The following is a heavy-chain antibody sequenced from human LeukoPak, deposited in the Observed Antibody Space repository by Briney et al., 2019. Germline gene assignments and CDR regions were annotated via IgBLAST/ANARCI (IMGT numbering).Heavy chain of an antibody. CDR2: IRGRGST. D-gene: IGHD3-22*01. V-gene: IGHV3-23*01. J-gene: IGHJ4*02. CDR3: AKDGGSTGYCFDN. CDR1: GLTFSTTA. Sequence: PGPSPTPSRATPGLTFSTTAMRSASPPPGNGLEWVSTIRGRGSTNYADSVKGRFTISRDNSENTLYVQMTSLRAEDTAIYYCAKDGGSTGYCFDNWGQGTLVTVSS.